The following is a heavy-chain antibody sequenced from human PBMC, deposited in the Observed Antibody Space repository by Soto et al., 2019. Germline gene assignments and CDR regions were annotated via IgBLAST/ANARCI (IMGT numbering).Heavy chain of an antibody. J-gene: IGHJ3*02. Sequence: SETLSLTCTVSGGSISSYYWSWIRQPPGKGLEWIGYIYYSGSTNYNPSLKSRVTISVDTSKNQFSLKLSSVTAADTAVYYCARGEGGKGYCSGGSCYPNDAFDIWGQGKMVTVSS. D-gene: IGHD2-15*01. CDR1: GGSISSYY. V-gene: IGHV4-59*01. CDR3: ARGEGGKGYCSGGSCYPNDAFDI. CDR2: IYYSGST.